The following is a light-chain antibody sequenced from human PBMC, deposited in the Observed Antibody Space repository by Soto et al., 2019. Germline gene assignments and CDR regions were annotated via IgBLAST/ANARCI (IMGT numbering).Light chain of an antibody. J-gene: IGKJ5*01. CDR1: QSISSY. V-gene: IGKV1-39*01. Sequence: DIQMTQSPSSLSASVGERVTITCRASQSISSYLNWYQQKPGKAPKLLIYAASSLQSGVTSRFSGSGSWTDFTLAISSLQPEDFATYYCQQSYSTPCFGQGTRLEIK. CDR3: QQSYSTPC. CDR2: AAS.